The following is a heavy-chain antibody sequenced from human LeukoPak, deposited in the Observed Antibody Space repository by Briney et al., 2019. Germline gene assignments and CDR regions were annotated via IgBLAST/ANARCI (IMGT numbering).Heavy chain of an antibody. Sequence: SETLSLTCTVSGGSISRYYWSWIRQPPGKGLEWIGYISYSGSTNYNPSLKSRVTISVDTSKNQFSLKLRSVTAADTAVYYCARRWNYKDGFDVWGRGTLVTVSS. CDR3: ARRWNYKDGFDV. J-gene: IGHJ3*01. V-gene: IGHV4-59*08. D-gene: IGHD1-7*01. CDR2: ISYSGST. CDR1: GGSISRYY.